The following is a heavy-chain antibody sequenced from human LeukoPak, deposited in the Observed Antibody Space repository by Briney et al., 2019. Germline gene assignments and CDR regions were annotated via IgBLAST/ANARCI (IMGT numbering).Heavy chain of an antibody. CDR2: INHSGST. D-gene: IGHD2-15*01. J-gene: IGHJ4*02. CDR3: ARSSGRVAATPFDY. CDR1: GGSFSGYY. V-gene: IGHV4-34*01. Sequence: PSETLSLTCAVYGGSFSGYYWSWIRQPPGKGLEWIGEINHSGSTNYNPSLKSRVTISVDTSKNQFSLKLSSVTAADTAVYYCARSSGRVAATPFDYWGQGTLVTVSS.